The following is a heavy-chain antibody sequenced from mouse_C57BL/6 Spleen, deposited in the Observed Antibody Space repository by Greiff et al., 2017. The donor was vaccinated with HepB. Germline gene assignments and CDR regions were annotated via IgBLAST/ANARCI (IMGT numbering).Heavy chain of an antibody. CDR1: GYTFTDYY. V-gene: IGHV1-76*01. Sequence: VPLQQSGAELVRPGASVKLSCKASGYTFTDYYINWVKPRPGQGLEWIARIYPGSGNTYYNEKFKGKAQLTAEKSSSTAYMQLSSLTSEDSAVYVCARCPYYYGSSYDYAMDYWGQGTSVTVSS. D-gene: IGHD1-1*01. CDR3: ARCPYYYGSSYDYAMDY. J-gene: IGHJ4*01. CDR2: IYPGSGNT.